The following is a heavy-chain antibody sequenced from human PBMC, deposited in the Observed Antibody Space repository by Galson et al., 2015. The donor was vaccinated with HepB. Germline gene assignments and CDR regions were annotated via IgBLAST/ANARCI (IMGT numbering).Heavy chain of an antibody. D-gene: IGHD2-2*01. J-gene: IGHJ4*02. CDR3: ASPRYCSSTSCYRPFDY. CDR1: GGTFSSYA. Sequence: SVKVSCKASGGTFSSYAIGWVRQAPGQGLEWMGGIIPIFGTANYAQKFQGRVTITADESTSTAYMELSSLRSEDTAVYYCASPRYCSSTSCYRPFDYWGQGTLVTVSS. V-gene: IGHV1-69*13. CDR2: IIPIFGTA.